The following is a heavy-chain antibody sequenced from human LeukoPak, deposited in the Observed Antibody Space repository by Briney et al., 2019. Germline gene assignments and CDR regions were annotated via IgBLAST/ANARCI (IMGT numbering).Heavy chain of an antibody. CDR1: GDSISTYH. Sequence: SETLSLTCSVSGDSISTYHWNWLRKPPGKGLEWLGYMQSTGNSNYNPSLKNRVNIFVDMSKNQFVLNLRSVTAADTAVYYCARDKRHSYGRYFDPWGQGMLVTVSS. CDR3: ARDKRHSYGRYFDP. CDR2: MQSTGNS. J-gene: IGHJ4*02. V-gene: IGHV4-59*01. D-gene: IGHD5-18*01.